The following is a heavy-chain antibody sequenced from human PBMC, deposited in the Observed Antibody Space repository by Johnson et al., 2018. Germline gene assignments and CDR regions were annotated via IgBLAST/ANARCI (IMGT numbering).Heavy chain of an antibody. Sequence: QVQLVQSGAEVKKPGASVRVSCKASGYTFTNYDVHWVRQATGQGLEWMGWMSPDSGNTGYAQKFQGRVTMTRNTSISTAYLELSSLRSEDTAVYYCAGPYGHDAFDIWGQGTMVTVSS. CDR1: GYTFTNYD. CDR3: AGPYGHDAFDI. V-gene: IGHV1-8*01. CDR2: MSPDSGNT. J-gene: IGHJ3*02. D-gene: IGHD3-16*01.